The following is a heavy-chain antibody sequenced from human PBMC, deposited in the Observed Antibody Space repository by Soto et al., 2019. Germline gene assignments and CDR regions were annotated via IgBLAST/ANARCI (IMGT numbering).Heavy chain of an antibody. V-gene: IGHV3-48*03. CDR1: GFTFSSYE. CDR3: ARDYNGMDV. J-gene: IGHJ6*02. CDR2: ISSSGSTI. Sequence: GGSLRLSCAASGFTFSSYEMNRVRQAPGKGLEWVSYISSSGSTIYYADSVKGRFTISRDNAKNSLYLQMNSLRAEDTAVYYCARDYNGMDVWGQGTTVTVSS.